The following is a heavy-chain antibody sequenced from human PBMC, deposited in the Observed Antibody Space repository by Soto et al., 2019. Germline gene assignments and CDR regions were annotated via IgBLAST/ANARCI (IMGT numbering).Heavy chain of an antibody. J-gene: IGHJ4*02. CDR3: AREGASSYASRHFDN. Sequence: SETLYLTCTVSGGSMFSYYWSWVRQPAGKGLEWIARIYGSGGTNYNPSLKSRVTMSLDTSKNKFSLRLTSVTAADTAVYYCAREGASSYASRHFDNWGPGTLVTVS. V-gene: IGHV4-4*07. CDR2: IYGSGGT. CDR1: GGSMFSYY. D-gene: IGHD3-16*01.